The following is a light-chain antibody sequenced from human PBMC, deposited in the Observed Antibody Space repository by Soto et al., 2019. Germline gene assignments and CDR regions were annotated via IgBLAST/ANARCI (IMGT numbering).Light chain of an antibody. V-gene: IGKV1-39*01. J-gene: IGKJ5*01. Sequence: DIQMTQSPSSLAASVGDRVTISCRASQIISTYLNWYHQKPGQVPTLLIYGACSLQSGVPSGFSASGSGRDFTLSISSLQREDFATYYCQQSHSTPGTFGQGTRLEIK. CDR1: QIISTY. CDR3: QQSHSTPGT. CDR2: GAC.